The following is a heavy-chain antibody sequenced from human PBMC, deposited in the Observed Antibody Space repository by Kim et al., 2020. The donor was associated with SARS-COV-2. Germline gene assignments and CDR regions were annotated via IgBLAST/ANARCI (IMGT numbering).Heavy chain of an antibody. CDR1: GFSFTNYA. Sequence: GGSLRLSCVGSGFSFTNYAMSWVRQAQGKGLDWVSRISGSGGETFYADSVKGRFTISRDNSKNTLYLQMNSLRVEDTAVYYCTIFKWFGEEGFWGQGTLFIVSS. J-gene: IGHJ4*02. D-gene: IGHD3-10*01. CDR2: ISGSGGET. CDR3: TIFKWFGEEGF. V-gene: IGHV3-23*01.